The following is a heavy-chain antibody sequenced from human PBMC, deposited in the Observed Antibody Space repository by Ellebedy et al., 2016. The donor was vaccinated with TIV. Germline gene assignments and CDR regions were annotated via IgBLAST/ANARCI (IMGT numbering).Heavy chain of an antibody. J-gene: IGHJ3*01. Sequence: GGSLRLSCAAPGFTFSSYWMSWVRQAPGKGLEWVANINQDGSEKYYVDSVKCRFTISRDNAKNSLYLQMNGLGADDTAVYYCVTDGSYGDYRSPTHAFEFWGQGTMVIVSS. V-gene: IGHV3-7*01. D-gene: IGHD4-17*01. CDR3: VTDGSYGDYRSPTHAFEF. CDR1: GFTFSSYW. CDR2: INQDGSEK.